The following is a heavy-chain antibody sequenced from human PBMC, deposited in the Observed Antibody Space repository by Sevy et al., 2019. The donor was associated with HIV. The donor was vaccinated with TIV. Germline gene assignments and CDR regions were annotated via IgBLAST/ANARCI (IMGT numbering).Heavy chain of an antibody. CDR1: GFTFSNAW. J-gene: IGHJ4*02. Sequence: GGSLRLSCAGSGFTFSNAWMSWVRQAPGKGLEWVGRIKSKTDGGTADHAAPMKGRFTISRDDSKNTLYLQMNSLKTEDAAVYYCTTDGMYYDILTGYYRVVDYWGQGTLVTVSS. D-gene: IGHD3-9*01. V-gene: IGHV3-15*01. CDR2: IKSKTDGGTA. CDR3: TTDGMYYDILTGYYRVVDY.